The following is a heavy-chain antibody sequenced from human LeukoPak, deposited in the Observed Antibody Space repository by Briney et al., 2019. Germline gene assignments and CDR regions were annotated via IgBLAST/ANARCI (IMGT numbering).Heavy chain of an antibody. J-gene: IGHJ4*02. V-gene: IGHV3-23*01. Sequence: PGGSLRLSCAASGFTFSDYAMSWVRQAPGKGLEGVSAISGSGGSTYYAVSVKGRFTISRDNSKNTLYLQMNSLRAEDTAVYYCAKDLRAHIVVVTATSRGHWGQGTLVAVSS. CDR3: AKDLRAHIVVVTATSRGH. D-gene: IGHD2-21*02. CDR1: GFTFSDYA. CDR2: ISGSGGST.